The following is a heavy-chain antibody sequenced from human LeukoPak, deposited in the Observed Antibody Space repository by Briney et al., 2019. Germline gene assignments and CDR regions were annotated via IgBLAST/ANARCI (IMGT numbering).Heavy chain of an antibody. J-gene: IGHJ3*02. V-gene: IGHV3-48*02. Sequence: PGGSLRLSCAASGFTFSSYWMSWVRQAPGKGLEWVSYISSSSGTIYYADSVKGRFTISRDNAKNSLYLQMNSLRDEDTAVYYCARDFYGDWAFDIWGQGTMVTVSS. CDR3: ARDFYGDWAFDI. D-gene: IGHD4-17*01. CDR1: GFTFSSYW. CDR2: ISSSSGTI.